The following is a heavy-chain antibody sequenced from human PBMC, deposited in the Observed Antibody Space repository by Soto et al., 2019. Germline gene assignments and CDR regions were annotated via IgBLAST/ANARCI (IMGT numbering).Heavy chain of an antibody. CDR3: ARRRSGIVTFGGVIAIPHAFDI. J-gene: IGHJ3*02. D-gene: IGHD3-16*02. V-gene: IGHV4-39*01. Sequence: TESLSLTCTVYSLSISSSSSYWGWIRQHPVKGLEWIGSIYYSGSTYYNPSLKSRVTISVDTSKNQFSLKLSSVTAADTAVYYCARRRSGIVTFGGVIAIPHAFDIWCQGTMVT. CDR1: SLSISSSSSY. CDR2: IYYSGST.